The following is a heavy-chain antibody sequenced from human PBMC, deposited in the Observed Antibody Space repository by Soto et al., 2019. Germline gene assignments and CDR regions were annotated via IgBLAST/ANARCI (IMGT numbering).Heavy chain of an antibody. J-gene: IGHJ3*02. D-gene: IGHD6-19*01. CDR3: AAKVQRWPRAFDI. V-gene: IGHV1-58*02. CDR2: IVVGSGNT. Sequence: SVKVSCKASGGTFTSSAMQWVRQARGQRLEWIGWIVVGSGNTNYAQKFQERVTITRDMSTSTAYMELSSLRSEDTAVYYCAAKVQRWPRAFDIWGQGTMVTVSS. CDR1: GGTFTSSA.